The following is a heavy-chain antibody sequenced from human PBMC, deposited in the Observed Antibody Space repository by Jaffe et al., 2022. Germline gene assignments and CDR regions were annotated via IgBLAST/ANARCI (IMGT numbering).Heavy chain of an antibody. V-gene: IGHV4-61*02. CDR2: IYTSGST. J-gene: IGHJ6*03. CDR3: ARDNRGSYYDILTGYLPDLDYYYMDV. D-gene: IGHD3-9*01. Sequence: QVQLQESGPGLVKPSQTLSLTCTVSGGSISSGSYYWSWIRQPAGKGLEWIGRIYTSGSTNYNPSLKSRVTISVDTSKNQFSLKLSSVTAADTAVYYCARDNRGSYYDILTGYLPDLDYYYMDVWGKGTTVTVSS. CDR1: GGSISSGSYY.